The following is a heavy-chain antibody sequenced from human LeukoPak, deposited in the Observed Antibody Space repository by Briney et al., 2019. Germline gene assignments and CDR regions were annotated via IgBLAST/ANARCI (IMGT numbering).Heavy chain of an antibody. D-gene: IGHD3-3*01. CDR2: TRYDGSNK. V-gene: IGHV3-30*02. J-gene: IGHJ5*02. Sequence: GGSLRLSCAASGFTFSSYGMHWVRQGPGKGLEWVAFTRYDGSNKYYADSVKGRFTISRDNSKNTLYLQMNSLRTEDTAVYYCAKGYWSGYSFDNWFDPWGQGTLVTVSS. CDR3: AKGYWSGYSFDNWFDP. CDR1: GFTFSSYG.